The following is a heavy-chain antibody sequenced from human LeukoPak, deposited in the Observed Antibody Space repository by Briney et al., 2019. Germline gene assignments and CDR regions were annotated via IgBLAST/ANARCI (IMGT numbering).Heavy chain of an antibody. Sequence: GGSLRLSCAASGFAFSDYYMTWVRQAPGKGLEWVAYISSSGDAIYYADSVKGRYTISRDNAKKSLYLQMNSLRAEDTAVYYCARDWNYYGSGTSSGLDPWGQGTLVTVSS. J-gene: IGHJ5*02. D-gene: IGHD3-10*01. CDR1: GFAFSDYY. CDR2: ISSSGDAI. V-gene: IGHV3-11*04. CDR3: ARDWNYYGSGTSSGLDP.